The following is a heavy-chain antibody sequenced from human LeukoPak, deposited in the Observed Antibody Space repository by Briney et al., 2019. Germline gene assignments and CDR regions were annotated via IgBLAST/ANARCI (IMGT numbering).Heavy chain of an antibody. CDR3: ARGSPRGAVAGTRGDY. CDR1: GGSFSGYY. CDR2: INHSGST. D-gene: IGHD6-19*01. Sequence: SETLSLTCAVNGGSFSGYYWSWIRQPPGKGLEWIGEINHSGSTNYNPSLKSRVTISVDTSKNQFSLKLSSVTAADTAVYYCARGSPRGAVAGTRGDYWGQGTLVTVSS. J-gene: IGHJ4*02. V-gene: IGHV4-34*01.